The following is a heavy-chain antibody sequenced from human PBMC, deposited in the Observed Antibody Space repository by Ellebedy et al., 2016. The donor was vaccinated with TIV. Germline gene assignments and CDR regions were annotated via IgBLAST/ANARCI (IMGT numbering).Heavy chain of an antibody. CDR2: INAGNGNT. CDR3: ARPQIPPDYGGNSGWGLDY. Sequence: ASVKVSCKASGYTFTSYAMHWVRQAPGQRLEWMGWINAGNGNTKYSQKFQGRVTITRDTSASTAYMELSSLRSEDTAVYYCARPQIPPDYGGNSGWGLDYWGQGTLVTVSS. J-gene: IGHJ4*02. V-gene: IGHV1-3*01. D-gene: IGHD4-23*01. CDR1: GYTFTSYA.